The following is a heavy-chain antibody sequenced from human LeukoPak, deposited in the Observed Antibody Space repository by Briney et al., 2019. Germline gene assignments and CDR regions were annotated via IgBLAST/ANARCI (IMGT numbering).Heavy chain of an antibody. Sequence: GRSLRLSCAASGFTLSSYAMSWVRQAPGKGLEWVSTIIGSGGDTYYADSVKGRFTISRDTSKNTLYLQMSIPIADDTAVYYCAKSDHGFWTGYKKWGQGTLVTVSS. J-gene: IGHJ4*02. CDR3: AKSDHGFWTGYKK. V-gene: IGHV3-23*01. CDR1: GFTLSSYA. CDR2: IIGSGGDT. D-gene: IGHD3/OR15-3a*01.